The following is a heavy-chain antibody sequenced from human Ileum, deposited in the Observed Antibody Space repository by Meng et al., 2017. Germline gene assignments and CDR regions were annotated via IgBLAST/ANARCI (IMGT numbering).Heavy chain of an antibody. D-gene: IGHD6-13*01. CDR3: AREPPAAAGTGADY. Sequence: QVQLQESGLGLVKPSQTPSLTRTVSGGSISSGGYYWSWIRQHPGKGLEWIGYIYYSGTTYYNPSLKSRVTISVDTSKNQFSLKLSSVTAADTAVYYCAREPPAAAGTGADYWGQGTLVTVSS. CDR1: GGSISSGGYY. V-gene: IGHV4-31*03. J-gene: IGHJ4*02. CDR2: IYYSGTT.